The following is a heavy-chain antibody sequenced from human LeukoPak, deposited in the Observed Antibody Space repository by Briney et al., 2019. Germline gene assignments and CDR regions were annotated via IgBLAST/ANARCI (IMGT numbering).Heavy chain of an antibody. Sequence: GESLRLSCAASGFTFSSYAMSWVRQAPGKGLEWLSAISGSGGSTYYADSVKGRFTISRDNSKNTLYLQMNSLRAEDTAVYYCARDMDTAMVFDYLGQGTLVTVSS. V-gene: IGHV3-23*01. CDR1: GFTFSSYA. J-gene: IGHJ4*02. CDR2: ISGSGGST. CDR3: ARDMDTAMVFDY. D-gene: IGHD5-18*01.